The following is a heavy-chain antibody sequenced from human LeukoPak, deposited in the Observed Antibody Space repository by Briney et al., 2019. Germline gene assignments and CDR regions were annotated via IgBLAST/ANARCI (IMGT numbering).Heavy chain of an antibody. D-gene: IGHD3-10*01. CDR1: EFTFSNYW. J-gene: IGHJ6*02. CDR2: IKQDGSEK. CDR3: ARRGLRSQSGKPYYGSDV. Sequence: GGSLRLSCAASEFTFSNYWMSWVRHAPGKGLDWVDNIKQDGSEKQYVESVKGRFTISRDNAKNSLYLQMNSLRAEDTAVYYCARRGLRSQSGKPYYGSDVWGQGTTVTVSS. V-gene: IGHV3-7*01.